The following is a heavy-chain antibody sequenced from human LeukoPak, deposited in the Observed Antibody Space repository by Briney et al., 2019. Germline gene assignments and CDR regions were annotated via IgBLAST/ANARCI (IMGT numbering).Heavy chain of an antibody. D-gene: IGHD2-21*01. CDR2: IRYDGSNK. CDR3: AKDSTLLWSGYYYYYMDV. Sequence: GGSLGLSCAASGFTFSSYGMHWVRQAPGKGLEWVAFIRYDGSNKYYADSVKGRFTISRDNSKNTLYLQMNSLRAEDTAVYYCAKDSTLLWSGYYYYYMDVWGKGTTVTVTS. J-gene: IGHJ6*03. V-gene: IGHV3-30*02. CDR1: GFTFSSYG.